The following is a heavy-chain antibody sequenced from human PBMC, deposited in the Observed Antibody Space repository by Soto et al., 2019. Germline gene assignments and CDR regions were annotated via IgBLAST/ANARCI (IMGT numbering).Heavy chain of an antibody. CDR2: INSDGSST. V-gene: IGHV3-74*01. J-gene: IGHJ4*02. CDR1: GFTFSSYW. CDR3: ARDSSGYYEARFDS. D-gene: IGHD6-19*01. Sequence: GGSLRLSCAASGFTFSSYWMHWVRQAPGKGLVWVSRINSDGSSTSYADSVKGRFTISRDNAKNTLYLQMNGLRAEDTAVYYCARDSSGYYEARFDSWGQGTLVTVSS.